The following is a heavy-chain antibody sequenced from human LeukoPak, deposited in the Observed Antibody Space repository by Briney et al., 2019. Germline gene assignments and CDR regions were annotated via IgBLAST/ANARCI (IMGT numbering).Heavy chain of an antibody. V-gene: IGHV1-69*13. CDR2: IIPIFGSA. CDR3: ASDDYGGNPAFYYYYGMDV. CDR1: GGTFSSYA. J-gene: IGHJ6*02. Sequence: ASVKVSCKASGGTFSSYAISWVRQAPGQGLEWMGGIIPIFGSANYAQKFQGRVTITADESTSTAYMELSSLRSEDTAVYYCASDDYGGNPAFYYYYGMDVWGQGTTVTVSS. D-gene: IGHD4-23*01.